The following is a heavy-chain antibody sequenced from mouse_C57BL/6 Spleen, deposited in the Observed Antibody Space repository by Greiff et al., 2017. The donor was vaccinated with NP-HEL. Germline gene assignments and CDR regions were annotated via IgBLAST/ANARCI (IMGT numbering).Heavy chain of an antibody. V-gene: IGHV3-6*01. J-gene: IGHJ3*01. CDR2: ISYDGST. CDR3: AREGMDDYDWTWFAY. Sequence: DVQLQESGPGLVKPSQSLSLTCSVTGYSITSGYYWNWIRQFPGNKLEWMGYISYDGSTNYNPSLKNRISITRDTSKNQFFLKLNSVTTEDTATYYCAREGMDDYDWTWFAYWGQGTLVTVSA. CDR1: GYSITSGYY. D-gene: IGHD2-4*01.